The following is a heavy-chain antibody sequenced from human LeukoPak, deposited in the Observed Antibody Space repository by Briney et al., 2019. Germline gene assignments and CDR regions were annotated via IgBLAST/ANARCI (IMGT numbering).Heavy chain of an antibody. CDR1: GFTFSSYW. CDR2: IYSGGST. V-gene: IGHV3-66*01. D-gene: IGHD3-22*01. J-gene: IGHJ4*02. CDR3: ASTRRGYYDSPLDY. Sequence: GGSLRLSCAASGFTFSSYWMSWVRQAPGKGLEWVSVIYSGGSTYYADSVKGRFTISRDNSKNTLYLQMNSLRAEDTAVYYCASTRRGYYDSPLDYWGQGTLVTVSS.